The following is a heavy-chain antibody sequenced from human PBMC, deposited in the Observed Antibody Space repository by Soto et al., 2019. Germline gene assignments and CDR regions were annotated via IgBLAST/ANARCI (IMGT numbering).Heavy chain of an antibody. D-gene: IGHD6-13*01. Sequence: GASVKVSCKASGFTFTSSAVQWVRQARGQRLERIEWIVVGSGNTNYAQKFQERVTITRDMSTSTAYMELSSLRSEDTAVYYCASETGYSSSWYSNYYYGMDVWGQGTTVTVSS. CDR2: IVVGSGNT. J-gene: IGHJ6*02. CDR1: GFTFTSSA. V-gene: IGHV1-58*01. CDR3: ASETGYSSSWYSNYYYGMDV.